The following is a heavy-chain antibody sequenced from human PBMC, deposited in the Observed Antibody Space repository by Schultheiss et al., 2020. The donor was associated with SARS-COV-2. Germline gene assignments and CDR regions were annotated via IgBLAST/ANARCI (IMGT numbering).Heavy chain of an antibody. Sequence: GGSLRLSCAASGFTFSSYAMSWVRQAPGKGLEWVGRIKSKTDGGTTDYAAPVKGRFTISRDDSKNTLYLQMNSLKTEDTAVYYCTTEVAAAGTRLGAAYGMDVWGQGTTVTVSS. D-gene: IGHD6-13*01. CDR1: GFTFSSYA. V-gene: IGHV3-15*01. J-gene: IGHJ6*02. CDR3: TTEVAAAGTRLGAAYGMDV. CDR2: IKSKTDGGTT.